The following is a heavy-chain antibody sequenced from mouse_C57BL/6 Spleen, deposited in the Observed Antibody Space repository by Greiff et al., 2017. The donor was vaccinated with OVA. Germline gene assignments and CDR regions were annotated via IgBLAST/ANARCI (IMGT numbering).Heavy chain of an antibody. Sequence: VQLQQSGPELVKPGASVKISCKASGYAFSSSWMNWVKQRPGKGLEWIGRIYPGDGDTNYNGKFKGKATLTADKSSSTAYMQLSSLTSEDSAVYFCARDYGIYAMDYWGQGTSVTVSS. J-gene: IGHJ4*01. V-gene: IGHV1-82*01. CDR2: IYPGDGDT. CDR1: GYAFSSSW. CDR3: ARDYGIYAMDY. D-gene: IGHD2-1*01.